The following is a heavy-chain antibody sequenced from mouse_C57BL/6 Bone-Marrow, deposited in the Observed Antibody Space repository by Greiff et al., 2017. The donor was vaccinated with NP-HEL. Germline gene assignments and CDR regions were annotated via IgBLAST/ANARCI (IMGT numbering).Heavy chain of an antibody. CDR2: IFPGSGST. D-gene: IGHD2-3*01. CDR3: ARKGIYDGYYGGFAY. J-gene: IGHJ3*01. CDR1: GYTFTSPW. V-gene: IGHV1-56*01. Sequence: QVQLQPSGPELVRPGASVKISCKAPGYTFTSPWVPWVRQRPGQGLEWIGGIFPGSGSTYYNEKFKGKATLTVDTSSSTAYMQLSSLTSEDSAVYFCARKGIYDGYYGGFAYWGQGTLVTVSA.